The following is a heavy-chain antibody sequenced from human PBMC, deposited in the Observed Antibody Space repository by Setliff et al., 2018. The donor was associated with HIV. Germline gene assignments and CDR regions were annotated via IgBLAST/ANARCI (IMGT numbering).Heavy chain of an antibody. J-gene: IGHJ4*02. D-gene: IGHD3-10*01. V-gene: IGHV3-23*01. Sequence: PGGSLRLSCAASGFTFSPYWMHWVRQAPGKGLEWVSAISGGGGSTYYADSVKGRFTISRDNSKNTLYLQMNSLRAEDTAVYYCAKGANYDYGSGSLDYWGQGTLVTVSS. CDR2: ISGGGGST. CDR3: AKGANYDYGSGSLDY. CDR1: GFTFSPYW.